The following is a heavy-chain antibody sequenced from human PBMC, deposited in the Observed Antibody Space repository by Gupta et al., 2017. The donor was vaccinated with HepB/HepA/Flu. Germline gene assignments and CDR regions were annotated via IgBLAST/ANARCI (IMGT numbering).Heavy chain of an antibody. CDR1: EFTFSSYG. CDR3: VKGSATYYYEC. V-gene: IGHV3-23*01. Sequence: EVPLLESGGGLAQPGGSLRISCAASEFTFSSYGMHWVRQAPGKGLEWVSSITGSGGGTYYADSVKGRFTISRNNSKNTLYLQKNNLRAEDTAIYHCVKGSATYYYECWGQGTLVTVSS. CDR2: ITGSGGGT. J-gene: IGHJ4*02. D-gene: IGHD3-3*01.